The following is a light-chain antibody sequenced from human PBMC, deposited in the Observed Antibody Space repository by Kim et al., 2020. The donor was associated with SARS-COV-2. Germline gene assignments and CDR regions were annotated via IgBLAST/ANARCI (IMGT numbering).Light chain of an antibody. CDR3: SSYTSSSTFV. J-gene: IGLJ1*01. CDR2: DVT. V-gene: IGLV2-14*03. Sequence: GQWITIACTGTSSDVGGYNYVSWYQQHPGKAPKLMIYDVTKPPSGVANRFSGTKSGNTASLTISGLQAEDEADYYCSSYTSSSTFVFGTGTKVTVL. CDR1: SSDVGGYNY.